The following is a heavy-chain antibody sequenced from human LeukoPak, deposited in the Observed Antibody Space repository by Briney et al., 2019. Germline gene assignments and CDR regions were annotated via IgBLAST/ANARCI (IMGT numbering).Heavy chain of an antibody. J-gene: IGHJ4*02. CDR1: GFTFSSYT. CDR2: ISSSSSYI. D-gene: IGHD5-18*01. V-gene: IGHV3-21*01. Sequence: PGGSLRLSCAASGFTFSSYTMNWVRQAPGKGLEWVSSISSSSSYIYYADSVKGRFTISSDNAKNSLYLQMNSLRAEDTAVYYCAREPRYYSYGRFDYWGQGTLVTVSS. CDR3: AREPRYYSYGRFDY.